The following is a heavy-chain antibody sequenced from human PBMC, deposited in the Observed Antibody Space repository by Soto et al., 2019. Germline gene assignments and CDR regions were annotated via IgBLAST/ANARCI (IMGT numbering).Heavy chain of an antibody. V-gene: IGHV3-11*01. J-gene: IGHJ4*02. CDR1: GFTFSDYY. CDR3: AREYNDYGAGTYTDS. Sequence: QVQLVESGGGLVKPGESLRLSCAASGFTFSDYYMSWIRQAPGTGLEWVSYISSGGTIISYEDSVKGRFTISRDNVKNSVSLYMNSLRAEDTAVYYCAREYNDYGAGTYTDSWGQGILVTVCS. CDR2: ISSGGTII. D-gene: IGHD3-10*01.